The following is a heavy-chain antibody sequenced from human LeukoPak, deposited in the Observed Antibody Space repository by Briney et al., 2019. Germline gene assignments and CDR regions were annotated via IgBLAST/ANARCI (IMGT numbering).Heavy chain of an antibody. J-gene: IGHJ3*02. D-gene: IGHD2-15*01. V-gene: IGHV1-69*01. CDR2: IIPIFGTA. CDR3: ASQNPAAVAFDI. Sequence: WASVKVSCKASGGTFSSYAISWVRQAPGQGLEWMGGIIPIFGTANYAQKFQGRVTITADESTSTAYMELSSLRSEGTAVYYCASQNPAAVAFDIWGQGTMVTVSS. CDR1: GGTFSSYA.